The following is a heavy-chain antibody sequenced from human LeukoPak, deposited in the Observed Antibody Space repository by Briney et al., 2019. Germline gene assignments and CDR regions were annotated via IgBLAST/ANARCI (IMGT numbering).Heavy chain of an antibody. J-gene: IGHJ3*02. CDR2: TYTGGNS. CDR3: ARGGRGSAAVVAPRSFDI. V-gene: IGHV3-53*01. CDR1: GFTVSSIH. Sequence: PGGSLRLSCAASGFTVSSIHMVWARQAPGKGLEWVSVTYTGGNSYYADSVKGRFIISRDLSKNTLYLQMNSLRAEDSALYYCARGGRGSAAVVAPRSFDIWGQGTMVTVSS. D-gene: IGHD3-22*01.